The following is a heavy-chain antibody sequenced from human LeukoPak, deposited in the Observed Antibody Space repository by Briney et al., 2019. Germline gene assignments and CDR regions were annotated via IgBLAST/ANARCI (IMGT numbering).Heavy chain of an antibody. CDR2: IYHSGST. D-gene: IGHD3-10*01. Sequence: SETLSLTCTVSGYSISSGYYWGWIRQPPGKGLEWIGSIYHSGSTYYNPSLKSRVTISVDTSKNQFSLKLSSVTAADTAVYYCARERRSGSYYYFDYWGQGTLVTVSS. CDR1: GYSISSGYY. J-gene: IGHJ4*02. CDR3: ARERRSGSYYYFDY. V-gene: IGHV4-38-2*02.